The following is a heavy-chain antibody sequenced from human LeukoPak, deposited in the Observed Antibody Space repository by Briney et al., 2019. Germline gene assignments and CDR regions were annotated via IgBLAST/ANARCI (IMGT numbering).Heavy chain of an antibody. Sequence: SQTLSLTCAVSGGSISSGGYSWSWIRQPPGKGLEWIGYIYHSGSTYYNPSLKSRVTISVDRSKNQFSLKLSSVTAADTAVYYCARVHGIYYLDYWGQGTLVTVSS. D-gene: IGHD3-9*01. CDR1: GGSISSGGYS. CDR3: ARVHGIYYLDY. CDR2: IYHSGST. J-gene: IGHJ4*02. V-gene: IGHV4-30-2*01.